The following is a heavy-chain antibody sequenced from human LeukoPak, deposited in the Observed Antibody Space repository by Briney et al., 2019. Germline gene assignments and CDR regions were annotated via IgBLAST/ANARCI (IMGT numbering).Heavy chain of an antibody. CDR3: ARNFYYYYNMDV. J-gene: IGHJ6*02. CDR2: VYSAGTT. V-gene: IGHV3-66*01. D-gene: IGHD1-14*01. CDR1: GFTVSSSY. Sequence: GGSLRLSCAASGFTVSSSYMTWVLQAPGKGLEWVSLVYSAGTTYYADSVKGRFTISRDDSKNTLYLQMNSLRAEDTAVYYCARNFYYYYNMDVWGQGTTVTVSS.